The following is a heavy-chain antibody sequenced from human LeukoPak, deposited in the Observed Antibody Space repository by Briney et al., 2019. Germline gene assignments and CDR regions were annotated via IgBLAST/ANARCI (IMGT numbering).Heavy chain of an antibody. CDR2: INPNSGGT. CDR1: GYTFTGYY. Sequence: ASVKVSCKASGYTFTGYYMHWVRQAPGQGLEWMGRINPNSGGTNYAQKFQGRVTMTRDTSISTAYMELSRLRSDNTAVYYCARGDSRGDYYYYYMDVWGKGTTVTVSS. J-gene: IGHJ6*03. V-gene: IGHV1-2*06. CDR3: ARGDSRGDYYYYYMDV. D-gene: IGHD2-21*02.